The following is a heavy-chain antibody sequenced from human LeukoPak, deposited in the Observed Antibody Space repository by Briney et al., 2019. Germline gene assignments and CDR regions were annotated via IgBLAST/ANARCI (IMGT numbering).Heavy chain of an antibody. V-gene: IGHV3-15*01. CDR1: GFTFSNAW. Sequence: GGSLRLSCAASGFTFSNAWMSWVRQAPGKGLEWVGRIKSKTDGGTTDYAAPVKGRFTISRDDSKNTLYLQMNSLKTEDTAVYYRTTDVTFDAFDIWGQGTMVTVSS. J-gene: IGHJ3*02. CDR2: IKSKTDGGTT. CDR3: TTDVTFDAFDI.